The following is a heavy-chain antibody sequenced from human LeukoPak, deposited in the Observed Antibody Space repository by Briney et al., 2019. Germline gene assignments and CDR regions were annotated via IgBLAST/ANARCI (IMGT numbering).Heavy chain of an antibody. D-gene: IGHD3-10*01. CDR3: ARAHGSGSSKGILDY. CDR1: GGSFSGYY. Sequence: PSETLSLTCAVYGGSFSGYYWSWVRQPPGKGLEWIGEINHSGSTNYNPSLKSRVTISVDTSKNQFSLKLSSVTAADTAVYYCARAHGSGSSKGILDYWGQGTLVTASS. CDR2: INHSGST. J-gene: IGHJ4*02. V-gene: IGHV4-34*01.